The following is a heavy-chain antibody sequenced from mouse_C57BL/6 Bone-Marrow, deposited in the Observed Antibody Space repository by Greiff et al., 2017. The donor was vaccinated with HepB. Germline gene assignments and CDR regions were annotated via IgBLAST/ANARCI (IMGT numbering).Heavy chain of an antibody. CDR2: ISSGSSTI. CDR3: ARPGTVGRFAY. Sequence: EVMLVESGGGLVKPGGSLKLSCAASGFTFSDYGMHWVRQAPEKGLEWVAYISSGSSTIYYADTVKGRFTISRDNAKNTLFLQMTSLRSEDTAMYYCARPGTVGRFAYWGQGTLVTVSA. J-gene: IGHJ3*01. V-gene: IGHV5-17*01. D-gene: IGHD4-1*01. CDR1: GFTFSDYG.